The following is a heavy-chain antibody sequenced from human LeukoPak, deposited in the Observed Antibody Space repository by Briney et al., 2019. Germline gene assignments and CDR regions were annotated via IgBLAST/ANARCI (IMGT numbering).Heavy chain of an antibody. Sequence: ASVKVSCKVSGYTLTELSMHWVRQAPGKGLEWMGGFDPEDGETIYAQKFQGRVTMTEDTSTDTAYMELSSLRSEDTAVYYCATPPPGVSTVTVDYWGQGTLVTVSS. V-gene: IGHV1-24*01. CDR1: GYTLTELS. CDR3: ATPPPGVSTVTVDY. J-gene: IGHJ4*02. D-gene: IGHD4-17*01. CDR2: FDPEDGET.